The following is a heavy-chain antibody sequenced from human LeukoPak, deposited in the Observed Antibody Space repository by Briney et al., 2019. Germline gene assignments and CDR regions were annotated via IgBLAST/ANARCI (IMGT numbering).Heavy chain of an antibody. D-gene: IGHD3-22*01. J-gene: IGHJ4*02. CDR2: IYTGGST. CDR1: GFTVSSNY. CDR3: AKETSYDSSGYYPYYFDY. V-gene: IGHV3-66*01. Sequence: GGSLRLSCAASGFTVSSNYMSWVRQAPGKGLEWVSAIYTGGSTYYAGSVKGRFTISRDNSKNTLYLQMNSLRAEDTAVYYCAKETSYDSSGYYPYYFDYWGQGTLVTVSS.